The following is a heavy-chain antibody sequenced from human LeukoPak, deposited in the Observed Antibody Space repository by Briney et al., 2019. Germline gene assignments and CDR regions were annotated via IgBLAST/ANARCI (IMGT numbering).Heavy chain of an antibody. V-gene: IGHV1-69*01. J-gene: IGHJ4*02. D-gene: IGHD3-10*01. Sequence: ASVKVSCKASGGTFSSYAISWVRQAPGQGLEWMGGIIPIFGTANYAQKFQGRVTITADESTSTAYMELSSLRSEDTAVYYCARRGGRYYGSGSYYSDFDYWGQGTLVTVSS. CDR2: IIPIFGTA. CDR1: GGTFSSYA. CDR3: ARRGGRYYGSGSYYSDFDY.